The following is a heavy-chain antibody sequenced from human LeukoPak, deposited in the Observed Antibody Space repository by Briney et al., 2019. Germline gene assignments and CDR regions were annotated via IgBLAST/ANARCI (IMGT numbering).Heavy chain of an antibody. V-gene: IGHV1-18*01. Sequence: GASVNVSCKASGYTFTTYGLSWVRQAPGQGIEWMGWISAYNGKTSYAPKFQGRVTMTTDTSTSTAYMELRSLSSDDTAMYYCAREGKFYDILTGYLTAANWFDPWGQGTLVTVSS. D-gene: IGHD3-9*01. CDR1: GYTFTTYG. CDR3: AREGKFYDILTGYLTAANWFDP. J-gene: IGHJ5*02. CDR2: ISAYNGKT.